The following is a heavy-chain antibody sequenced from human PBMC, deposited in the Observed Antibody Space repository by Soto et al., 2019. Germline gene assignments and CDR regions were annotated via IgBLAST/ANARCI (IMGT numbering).Heavy chain of an antibody. D-gene: IGHD3-16*01. CDR1: GGTFSSYA. V-gene: IGHV1-69*13. CDR3: AGGYDYVWGSYNY. J-gene: IGHJ4*02. CDR2: IIPIFGTA. Sequence: SVKVSCKASGGTFSSYAISWVRQAPGQGLGWMGGIIPIFGTANYAQKFQGRVTITADESTSTAYMELSSLRSEDTAVYYCAGGYDYVWGSYNYWGQGTLVTVSS.